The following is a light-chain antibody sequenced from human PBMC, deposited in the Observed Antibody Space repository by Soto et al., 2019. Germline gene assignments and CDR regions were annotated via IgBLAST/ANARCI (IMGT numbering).Light chain of an antibody. CDR3: QQYGGSPRT. CDR2: GAS. CDR1: QSINSF. Sequence: EIVLTQSPGILSLSPGEGATLSCRASQSINSFLAWYQQRRGQAPRLLIHGASNRATGIPDRFSGSGSGTDFTLTISRLEPEDFAVYYCQQYGGSPRTFGQGTKVDIK. J-gene: IGKJ1*01. V-gene: IGKV3-20*01.